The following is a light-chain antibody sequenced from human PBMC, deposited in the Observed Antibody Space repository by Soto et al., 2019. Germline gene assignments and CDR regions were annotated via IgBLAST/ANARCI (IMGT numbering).Light chain of an antibody. J-gene: IGKJ1*01. Sequence: DIQMTQSPSTLSASVGDRVTITCRASHSISSWLAWYQQKPGKAPKLLIYKASSLESGVPSRFSGSGSGTEFTLTISSLQPDDFATYYYQQYNSYPWTFGQGTKVEIK. CDR2: KAS. CDR1: HSISSW. V-gene: IGKV1-5*03. CDR3: QQYNSYPWT.